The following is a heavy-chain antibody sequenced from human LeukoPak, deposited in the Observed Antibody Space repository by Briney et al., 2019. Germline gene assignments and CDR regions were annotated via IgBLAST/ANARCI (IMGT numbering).Heavy chain of an antibody. Sequence: ASVKVSCKASRYTFTDYFMHWVRQAPGQGLEWMGWINPNSGGTKYAQKFQGRVTMTRDTSISTADMELSRLRSDDTAVYYCARMYDILTGTTYWFDPWGQGTLVTVSS. CDR3: ARMYDILTGTTYWFDP. D-gene: IGHD3-9*01. V-gene: IGHV1-2*02. CDR1: RYTFTDYF. J-gene: IGHJ5*02. CDR2: INPNSGGT.